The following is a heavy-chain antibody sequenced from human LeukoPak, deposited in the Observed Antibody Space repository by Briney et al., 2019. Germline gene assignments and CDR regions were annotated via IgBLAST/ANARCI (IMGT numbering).Heavy chain of an antibody. J-gene: IGHJ6*02. CDR3: ARGAAAGGYYYYGMEV. Sequence: GGSLRLSCAASGFTFSSYDMHWVRQAAGKGLEWVSAIGTAGERYYPGSVKGRFTISRENAKNSLYLQMNSLRAGDTGVYYCARGAAAGGYYYYGMEVWGQGTTVTVCS. CDR1: GFTFSSYD. CDR2: IGTAGER. V-gene: IGHV3-13*01. D-gene: IGHD6-13*01.